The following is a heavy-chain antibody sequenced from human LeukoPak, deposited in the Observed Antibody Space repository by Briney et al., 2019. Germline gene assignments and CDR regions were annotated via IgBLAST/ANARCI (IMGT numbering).Heavy chain of an antibody. Sequence: SETLSLTCTVSGGSISSSSYYWGWIRQPPGKGLEWIGSIYYSGSTYYNPSLKSRVTISVDTSKNQFSLKLGSVTAADTAVYYCARGAYSRMAYNWFDPWGQGTLVTVSS. CDR3: ARGAYSRMAYNWFDP. CDR1: GGSISSSSYY. J-gene: IGHJ5*02. CDR2: IYYSGST. D-gene: IGHD6-13*01. V-gene: IGHV4-39*01.